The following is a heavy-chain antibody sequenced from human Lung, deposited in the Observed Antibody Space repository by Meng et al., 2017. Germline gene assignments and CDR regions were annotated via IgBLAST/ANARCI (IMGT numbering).Heavy chain of an antibody. J-gene: IGHJ4*02. CDR1: GGSFSDYY. CDR3: ARGPTTMAHDFDY. CDR2: INHSGST. Sequence: QVQLTQWRSGLLKPSGPLSLTCVVSGGSFSDYYWSWIRQPPGKGLEWIGEINHSGSTNYNPSLESRATISVDTSQNNLSLKLSSVTAADSAVYYCARGPTTMAHDFDYWGQGTLVTVAS. V-gene: IGHV4-34*01. D-gene: IGHD4-11*01.